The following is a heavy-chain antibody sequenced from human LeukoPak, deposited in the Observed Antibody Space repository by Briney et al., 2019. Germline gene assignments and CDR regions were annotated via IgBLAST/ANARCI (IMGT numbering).Heavy chain of an antibody. CDR2: ISSSSYI. J-gene: IGHJ4*02. D-gene: IGHD1-26*01. Sequence: PGGSLRLSCAASGFTFSSYSMNWVRQAPGKGLEWVSSISSSSYIYYADSVKGRFTISRDNAKNSPYLQMNSLRAEDTAVYYCARDVSSGSSKTFDYWGQGTLVTVSS. CDR1: GFTFSSYS. CDR3: ARDVSSGSSKTFDY. V-gene: IGHV3-21*01.